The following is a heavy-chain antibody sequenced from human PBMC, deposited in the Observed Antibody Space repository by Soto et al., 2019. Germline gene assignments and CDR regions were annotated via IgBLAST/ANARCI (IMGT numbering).Heavy chain of an antibody. CDR3: ASNLYCGDGTCVRRGGDY. Sequence: EVQLVESGGGLVKPGGSLRLSCATSGFTFNIYCMNWVRQAPGKGLEWVASISRTSAYIYYADSVKGRFTISRDNAKNSLYLQMNSLRAEDTAVYYCASNLYCGDGTCVRRGGDYWGQGPLVTVSS. CDR2: ISRTSAYI. V-gene: IGHV3-21*02. J-gene: IGHJ4*02. CDR1: GFTFNIYC. D-gene: IGHD2-21*01.